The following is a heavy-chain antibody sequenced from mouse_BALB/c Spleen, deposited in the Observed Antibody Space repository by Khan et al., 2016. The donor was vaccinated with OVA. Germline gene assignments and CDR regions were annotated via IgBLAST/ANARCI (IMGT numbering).Heavy chain of an antibody. Sequence: VQLQQSGPDLVKTGASVKISCMASGYSFTAYYMNWVRLSHGKSLECIGRINPNTYNINYNQKFKGKVILTVDTSSSTAYMELRSLTSEDSAVYFCARGYDFFASWGQGTLVTVSA. CDR2: INPNTYNI. J-gene: IGHJ3*01. V-gene: IGHV1-26*01. D-gene: IGHD2-14*01. CDR1: GYSFTAYY. CDR3: ARGYDFFAS.